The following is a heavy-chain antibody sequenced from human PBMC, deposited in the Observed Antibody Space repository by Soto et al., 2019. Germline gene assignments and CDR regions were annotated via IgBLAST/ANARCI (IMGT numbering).Heavy chain of an antibody. CDR3: AINAASGLDY. CDR1: GYTFVNYY. V-gene: IGHV1-46*01. CDR2: INPTVGST. D-gene: IGHD6-25*01. Sequence: QVQLVQSEAEVKKPGASVKLSCKASGYTFVNYYVHWVRQAPGQGLEWMGFINPTVGSTSYSQKFQCRLTITRDTSTSTVYMELSSLRSEATALYYCAINAASGLDYCGQGTLVTVSS. J-gene: IGHJ4*02.